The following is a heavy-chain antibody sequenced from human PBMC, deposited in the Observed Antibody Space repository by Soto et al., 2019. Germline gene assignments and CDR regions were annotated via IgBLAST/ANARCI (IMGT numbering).Heavy chain of an antibody. J-gene: IGHJ4*02. V-gene: IGHV4-31*03. CDR2: IYYTGST. CDR3: ARIEMASIK. CDR1: CASIRSGGLY. Sequence: LSLTCSVSCASIRSGGLYWSWLRQSPGKGLEWIGHIYYTGSTFVSPSLKGRLTISLDTSKNQFSLDLSSVTAADTAMYYCARIEMASIKWGRGTLVTVSS. D-gene: IGHD5-12*01.